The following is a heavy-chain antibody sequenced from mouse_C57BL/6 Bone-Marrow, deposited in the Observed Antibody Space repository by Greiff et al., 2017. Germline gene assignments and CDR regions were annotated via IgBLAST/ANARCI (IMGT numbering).Heavy chain of an antibody. CDR1: GFTFSDSG. CDR2: ISSGSSTI. Sequence: EVKVVESGGGLVKPGGSLKLSCAASGFTFSDSGMHWVRQAPEKGLEWVAYISSGSSTIYYADTVKGRFTISRDNAKNTLFLQMTSLRSEDTAMYYCAKGSSSSYDAMDYWGQGTSVTVSS. D-gene: IGHD1-1*01. CDR3: AKGSSSSYDAMDY. V-gene: IGHV5-17*01. J-gene: IGHJ4*01.